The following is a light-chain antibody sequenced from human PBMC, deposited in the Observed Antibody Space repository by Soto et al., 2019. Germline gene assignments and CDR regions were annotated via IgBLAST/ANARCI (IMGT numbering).Light chain of an antibody. CDR3: GTWDSSLSAGV. J-gene: IGLJ2*01. V-gene: IGLV1-51*01. CDR2: DNN. CDR1: SFNIGNNY. Sequence: QSVLTQPPSVSAAPGQKVTISCSGSSFNIGNNYVSWYQQLPGTAPKLLIYDNNQRPSGIPDRFSGSKSGTSATLGITGLQTGDEADYYCGTWDSSLSAGVFGGGTQLTVL.